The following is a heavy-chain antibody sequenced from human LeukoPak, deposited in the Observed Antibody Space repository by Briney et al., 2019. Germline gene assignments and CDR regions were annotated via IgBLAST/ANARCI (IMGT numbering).Heavy chain of an antibody. CDR2: IKHDGSEK. D-gene: IGHD3-22*01. CDR1: GVTFSSHW. CDR3: AKDTSGSYFTGDY. Sequence: PGGSLRLSCAASGVTFSSHWMSWVRQAPGKGLEWVANIKHDGSEKYYVGSVKGRFTISRDNSKNTLYLQMNSLRAEDTAVYYCAKDTSGSYFTGDYWGQGTLVTVSS. V-gene: IGHV3-7*05. J-gene: IGHJ4*02.